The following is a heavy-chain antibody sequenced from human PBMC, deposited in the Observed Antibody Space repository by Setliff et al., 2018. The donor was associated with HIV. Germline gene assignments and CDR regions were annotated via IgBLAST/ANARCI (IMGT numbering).Heavy chain of an antibody. J-gene: IGHJ4*02. D-gene: IGHD2-15*01. Sequence: SETLSLTCSVSGYSITNGYYWGWFRQSPGKGLEWIATIYQTGSIYYNPSLQNRVTLLLDMSKNQFSLKLSAVTAADTAVYYCARQAWHSGRNGDFVDYWGQGTLVTVSS. CDR2: IYQTGSI. CDR1: GYSITNGYY. CDR3: ARQAWHSGRNGDFVDY. V-gene: IGHV4-38-2*02.